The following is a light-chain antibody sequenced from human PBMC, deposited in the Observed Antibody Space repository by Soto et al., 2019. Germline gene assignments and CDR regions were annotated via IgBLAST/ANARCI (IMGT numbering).Light chain of an antibody. V-gene: IGLV8-61*01. CDR2: NTN. CDR3: LMYVGGGISI. CDR1: SGSVSTRHY. Sequence: QTVVTQEPSFSVSPGGTVTLTCGLSSGSVSTRHYPSWYQQTPGQTPRTLIYNTNTRSSGVPGRFSGSILGDKAALTITGAQADDESDYYCLMYVGGGISIFGTGTKVTVL. J-gene: IGLJ1*01.